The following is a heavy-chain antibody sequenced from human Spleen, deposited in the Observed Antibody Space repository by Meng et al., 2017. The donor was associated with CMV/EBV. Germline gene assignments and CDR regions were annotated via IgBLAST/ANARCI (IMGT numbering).Heavy chain of an antibody. V-gene: IGHV3-48*04. J-gene: IGHJ6*02. CDR3: ARDKTGSSSHNSMDV. CDR1: GFTFSSYS. Sequence: GESLKISCAASGFTFSSYSMNWVRQAPGKGLEWVSYISSSSSTIYYADSVKGRFTISRDNAKNSLYLQMNSLRAEDTAVYYCARDKTGSSSHNSMDVWGQGTTVTVSS. D-gene: IGHD6-6*01. CDR2: ISSSSSTI.